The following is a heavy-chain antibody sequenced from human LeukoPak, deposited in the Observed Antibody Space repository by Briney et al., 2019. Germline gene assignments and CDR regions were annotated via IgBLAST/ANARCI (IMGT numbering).Heavy chain of an antibody. J-gene: IGHJ5*02. CDR1: GGSISSGDYY. V-gene: IGHV4-30-4*08. CDR3: ARSTIFGVVIDSSWFDP. Sequence: SETLSLTCTVSGGSISSGDYYWSWIRQPPGKGLEWIGYIYYSGSTYYNPSLKSRVTISVDTSKNQFSLKLSSVTAADTAVYYCARSTIFGVVIDSSWFDPWGQGTLVTVSS. D-gene: IGHD3-3*01. CDR2: IYYSGST.